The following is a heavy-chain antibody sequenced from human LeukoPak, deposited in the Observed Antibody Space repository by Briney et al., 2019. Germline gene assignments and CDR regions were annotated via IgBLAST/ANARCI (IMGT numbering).Heavy chain of an antibody. CDR2: IYYSGST. CDR3: ARGYSATYGRFDY. CDR1: RGSISSYY. Sequence: SETLSLTCTVSRGSISSYYWSWIRRPPGKGLEWIGNIYYSGSTNYNPSLQSRGTMSVDTSKNQFSLRLSSVTAADTAVYYCARGYSATYGRFDYWGQGTLVTVSS. D-gene: IGHD5-12*01. V-gene: IGHV4-59*01. J-gene: IGHJ4*02.